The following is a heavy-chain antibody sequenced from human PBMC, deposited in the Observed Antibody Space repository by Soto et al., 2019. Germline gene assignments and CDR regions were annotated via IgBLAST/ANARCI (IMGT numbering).Heavy chain of an antibody. Sequence: SETLSLTCAVSGGSISSGGYSWSWIRQPPGKGLEWIGYIYYSGSTNYNPSLKSRVTISVDTSKNQFSLKLSSVTAADTAVYYCARDRDDILTGYYLGFDPWGQGTLVTVSS. J-gene: IGHJ5*02. V-gene: IGHV4-61*08. CDR2: IYYSGST. CDR1: GGSISSGGYS. CDR3: ARDRDDILTGYYLGFDP. D-gene: IGHD3-9*01.